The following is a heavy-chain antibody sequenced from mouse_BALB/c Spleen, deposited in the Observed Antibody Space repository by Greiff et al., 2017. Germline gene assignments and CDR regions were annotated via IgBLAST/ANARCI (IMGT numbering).Heavy chain of an antibody. V-gene: IGHV1-12*01. Sequence: QVQLQQPGAELVKPGASVKMSCKASGYTFTSYNMHWVKQTPGQGLEWIGAIYPGNGDTSYNQKFKGKATLTADKSSSTAYMQLSSLTSEDSAVYYFARGGNYVDYWGQGTTLTVSS. CDR2: IYPGNGDT. J-gene: IGHJ2*01. CDR1: GYTFTSYN. CDR3: ARGGNYVDY.